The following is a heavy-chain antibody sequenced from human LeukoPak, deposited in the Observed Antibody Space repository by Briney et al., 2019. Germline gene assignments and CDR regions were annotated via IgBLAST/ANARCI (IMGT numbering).Heavy chain of an antibody. CDR2: ISAYNGNT. V-gene: IGHV1-18*01. J-gene: IGHJ4*02. CDR1: GYTFTSYG. CDR3: AVHYYGSGSYYYSDY. Sequence: ASVKVSCKASGYTFTSYGISWVRQAPGQGLEWMGWISAYNGNTNYAQKLQGRVTMTTDTSTSTAYMELRSLRSDDTAVYYCAVHYYGSGSYYYSDYWGQGTLVTVSS. D-gene: IGHD3-10*01.